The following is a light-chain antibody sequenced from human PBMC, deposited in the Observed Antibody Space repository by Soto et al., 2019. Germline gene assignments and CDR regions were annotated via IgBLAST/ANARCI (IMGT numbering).Light chain of an antibody. CDR3: QQYNNWPRT. Sequence: EIVLTQSPGTLSLSPGERATLSCRASQSVSSSYLAWYQQKPGQAPRLLIYGASTRATGIPARFSGSGSGPEFTLTISSLQSEDSAVYYCQQYNNWPRTFGQGTKVDIK. J-gene: IGKJ1*01. CDR1: QSVSSSY. CDR2: GAS. V-gene: IGKV3-15*01.